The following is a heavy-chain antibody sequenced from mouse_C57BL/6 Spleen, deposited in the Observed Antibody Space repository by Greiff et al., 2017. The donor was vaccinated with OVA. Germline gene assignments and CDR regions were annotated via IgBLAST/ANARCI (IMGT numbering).Heavy chain of an antibody. CDR3: TRAVFHWYFDV. CDR1: GYTFTDYE. Sequence: QVQLKESGAELVRPGASVTLSCKASGYTFTDYEMHWVKQTPVHGLEWIGAIDPETGGTAYNQKFKGKAILTADKSSSTAYMELRSLTSEDSAVYYCTRAVFHWYFDVWGTGTTVTVSS. J-gene: IGHJ1*03. CDR2: IDPETGGT. V-gene: IGHV1-15*01.